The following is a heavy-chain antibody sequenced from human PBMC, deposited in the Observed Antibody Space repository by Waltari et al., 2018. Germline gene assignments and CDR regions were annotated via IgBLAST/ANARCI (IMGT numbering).Heavy chain of an antibody. J-gene: IGHJ6*03. D-gene: IGHD3-3*01. CDR3: ASLLLDTPPGSYYYYMDV. Sequence: QVHLPQWGAGLLKPSETLSLTCGVYGGTLSGFYWSRIRQPPGKGLEWIGEISHSGYTTYNPSLKSRVTMSLDTSKSQFSLTLYSMTAADTAVYYCASLLLDTPPGSYYYYMDVWGKGTTVTVSS. CDR1: GGTLSGFY. CDR2: ISHSGYT. V-gene: IGHV4-34*02.